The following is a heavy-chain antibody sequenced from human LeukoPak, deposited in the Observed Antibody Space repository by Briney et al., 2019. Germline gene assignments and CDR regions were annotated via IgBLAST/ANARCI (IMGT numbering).Heavy chain of an antibody. CDR3: ASQTLTDDAFDI. V-gene: IGHV4-61*02. Sequence: SQTLSLTCTVSAGSVSSGTYYWNWIRQPAEKGLEWIGRIYTSGRTNYNPSLKSRVTISVDTSKNQFPLKLTSVTAADTAVYYCASQTLTDDAFDIWGQGTMVTVSS. D-gene: IGHD1-20*01. CDR2: IYTSGRT. J-gene: IGHJ3*02. CDR1: AGSVSSGTYY.